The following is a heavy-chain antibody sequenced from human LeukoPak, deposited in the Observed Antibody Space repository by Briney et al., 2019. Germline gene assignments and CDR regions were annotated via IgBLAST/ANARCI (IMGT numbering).Heavy chain of an antibody. CDR1: GGIFRSYG. CDR3: ARDTSGSSGDNWFNP. CDR2: INPNSGGT. D-gene: IGHD3-10*01. J-gene: IGHJ5*02. Sequence: ASVKVSCKASGGIFRSYGISWVRQAPGQGLEWMGRINPNSGGTNYAQKLQGRVTMTTDTSTSTAYMELRSLRSDDTAVYYCARDTSGSSGDNWFNPWGQGTLVTVSS. V-gene: IGHV1-18*01.